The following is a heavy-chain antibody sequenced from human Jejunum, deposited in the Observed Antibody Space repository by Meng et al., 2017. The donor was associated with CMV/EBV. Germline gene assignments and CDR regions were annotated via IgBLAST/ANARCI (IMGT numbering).Heavy chain of an antibody. D-gene: IGHD3-22*01. J-gene: IGHJ6*02. CDR2: ITTSGTTK. V-gene: IGHV3-48*03. Sequence: MNWGRQAPGKGLEWVSYITTSGTTKYYTDSVKGRFTIFRDNAKNSLYLQMNSLRAEDTAVYYCTRDTRLRYDGSGSHFNYGVTVWGQGTTVTVSS. CDR3: TRDTRLRYDGSGSHFNYGVTV.